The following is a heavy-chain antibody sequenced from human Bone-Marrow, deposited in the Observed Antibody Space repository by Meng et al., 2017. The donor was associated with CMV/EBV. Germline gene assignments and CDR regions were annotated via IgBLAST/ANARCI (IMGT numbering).Heavy chain of an antibody. CDR3: ARDHNWGPGH. V-gene: IGHV1-2*02. D-gene: IGHD1-1*01. CDR1: GYIFTDYF. Sequence: ASVKVSCKASGYIFTDYFIHWVRQAPGQGLEWLAWINPDSGGTRYAQKFQGRVTMTTDSSISTAYMELIRLTSDDTAFYYCARDHNWGPGHWGQRTLVTVSS. J-gene: IGHJ4*02. CDR2: INPDSGGT.